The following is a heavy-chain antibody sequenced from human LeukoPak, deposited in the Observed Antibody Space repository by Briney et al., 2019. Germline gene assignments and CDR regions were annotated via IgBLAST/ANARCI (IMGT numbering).Heavy chain of an antibody. CDR2: ISGSGGST. J-gene: IGHJ4*02. CDR3: ARGRRSGYCSSTSCPEGNDY. V-gene: IGHV3-23*01. D-gene: IGHD2-2*03. Sequence: QTGESLRLSCAASGFTFSSYAMNWVRQAPGKGLEWVSDISGSGGSTYYADSVKGRFTISRDNSKNTLYLQMNSLRAEDTAVYYCARGRRSGYCSSTSCPEGNDYWGQGTLVTVSS. CDR1: GFTFSSYA.